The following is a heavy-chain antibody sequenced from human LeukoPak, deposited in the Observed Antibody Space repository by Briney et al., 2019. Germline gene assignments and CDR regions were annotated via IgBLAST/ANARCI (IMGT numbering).Heavy chain of an antibody. D-gene: IGHD6-13*01. CDR2: ISYDGSNK. CDR1: GFTFSSYA. V-gene: IGHV3-30*04. J-gene: IGHJ4*02. CDR3: ARANSWLLDY. Sequence: GRSLRLSCAASGFTFSSYAMHWVRKAPGRGLEWVAVISYDGSNKYYADSVKGRFTISRDNSKNTLYLQMNSLRAEDTAVYYCARANSWLLDYWGQGTLVTVSS.